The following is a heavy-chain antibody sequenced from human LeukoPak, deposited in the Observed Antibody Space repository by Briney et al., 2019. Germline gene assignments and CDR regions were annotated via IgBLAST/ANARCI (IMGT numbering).Heavy chain of an antibody. Sequence: SETLSLTCTVSGGSISSGSYYWSWIRQPAGKGLEWIGRIYTSGSTNYNPSLKSRITISVNTSKNQFSLKLSSVTAADTAVYYCARDNSSGWYRVNYFDYWGQGTLVTVSS. V-gene: IGHV4-61*02. CDR2: IYTSGST. CDR1: GGSISSGSYY. J-gene: IGHJ4*02. CDR3: ARDNSSGWYRVNYFDY. D-gene: IGHD6-19*01.